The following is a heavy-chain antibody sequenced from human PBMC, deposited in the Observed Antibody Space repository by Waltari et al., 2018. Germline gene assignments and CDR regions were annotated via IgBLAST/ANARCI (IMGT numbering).Heavy chain of an antibody. V-gene: IGHV1-24*01. J-gene: IGHJ6*03. Sequence: QVQLVQSGSELKKPGASMEISCKASGYTFTTQAIHWVRQAPGKGLEWMGRVDPEDDETIYAEKFQGRVTMTEDTSTDTAYMELNSLRAEDTAVYYCAKDGGQLDRSYYYYYMDVWGKGTTVTVSS. D-gene: IGHD6-13*01. CDR3: AKDGGQLDRSYYYYYMDV. CDR2: VDPEDDET. CDR1: GYTFTTQA.